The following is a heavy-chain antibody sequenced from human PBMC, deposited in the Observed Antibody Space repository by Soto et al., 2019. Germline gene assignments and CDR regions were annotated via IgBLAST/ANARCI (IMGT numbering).Heavy chain of an antibody. CDR3: ARDHSRCWYYSWVY. CDR1: GFTVSSNY. Sequence: EVQLVESGGGLVQPGGSLRLSCAASGFTVSSNYMIWVRQAPGKGLEWVSVIHSDGSTYYADSVKGRFTISRDNSKNTLYLHMNGLRVEDTAVYYFARDHSRCWYYSWVYWGQGTLVTVSS. J-gene: IGHJ4*02. CDR2: IHSDGST. V-gene: IGHV3-66*01. D-gene: IGHD6-19*01.